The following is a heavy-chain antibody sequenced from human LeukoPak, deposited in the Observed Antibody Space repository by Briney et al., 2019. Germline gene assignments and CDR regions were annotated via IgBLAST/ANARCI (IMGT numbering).Heavy chain of an antibody. Sequence: GGSLRLSCAASGFTFSTYAMHWVRQAPGKGLEWVAVILYDGSNQYYRDSVKGRFTVSRDNSKNTLYLQMSSLRPEDTAVYYCVKALTDDAFDIWGQGTMVIVSS. V-gene: IGHV3-30*14. J-gene: IGHJ3*02. CDR2: ILYDGSNQ. CDR1: GFTFSTYA. CDR3: VKALTDDAFDI.